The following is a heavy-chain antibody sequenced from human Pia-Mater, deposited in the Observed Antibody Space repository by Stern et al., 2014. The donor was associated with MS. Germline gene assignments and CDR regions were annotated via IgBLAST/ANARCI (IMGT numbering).Heavy chain of an antibody. V-gene: IGHV3-33*01. CDR1: GFSFSSYG. J-gene: IGHJ4*02. CDR2: IWYDGSDK. CDR3: ARDEGIGGYFDY. Sequence: QVHLVESGGGVVQPGRSLTLTCAASGFSFSSYGMHWVRQAQGTGLEREAVIWYDGSDKDYADSLKGRFTISRDNSKNTLYLQMNSLRAEDTAVYYCARDEGIGGYFDYWGQGTLVTVSS. D-gene: IGHD1-26*01.